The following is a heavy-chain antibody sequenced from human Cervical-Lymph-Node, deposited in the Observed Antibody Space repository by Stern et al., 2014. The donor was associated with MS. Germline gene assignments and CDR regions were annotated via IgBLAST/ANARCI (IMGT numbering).Heavy chain of an antibody. CDR2: INRNNGVK. CDR3: ARGYPFFDN. D-gene: IGHD2-15*01. J-gene: IGHJ4*02. CDR1: GFTFTGFF. V-gene: IGHV1-2*04. Sequence: QVQLVQSGAEVKKPGASVKVSCTASGFTFTGFFLHWVRQAPGQGLEWVGGINRNNGVKKSAQKVQGWVTLTRDTSINTVYMELNRLKSDDTAVFYCARGYPFFDNWGQGTLVTVSS.